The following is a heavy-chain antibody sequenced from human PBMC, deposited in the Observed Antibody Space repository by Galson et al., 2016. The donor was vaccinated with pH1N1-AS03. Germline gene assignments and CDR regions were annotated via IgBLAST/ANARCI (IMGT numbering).Heavy chain of an antibody. D-gene: IGHD1-7*01. Sequence: SLRLSCAASGSTFSNYAMHWVRQAPGQGLEWVAIISYDGSYEYYADSVRGRFTISRDDSKNTLFLQMNSLRPDDTALYYCAGANYQYYFDCWGQGTLVTVSS. CDR1: GSTFSNYA. V-gene: IGHV3-30*01. CDR2: ISYDGSYE. CDR3: AGANYQYYFDC. J-gene: IGHJ4*02.